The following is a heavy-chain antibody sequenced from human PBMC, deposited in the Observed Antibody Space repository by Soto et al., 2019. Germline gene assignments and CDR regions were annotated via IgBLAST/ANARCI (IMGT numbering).Heavy chain of an antibody. CDR2: INPSGGST. CDR1: GYTFTSYY. J-gene: IGHJ6*02. Sequence: ASVKVSCKAAGYTFTSYYMHWVRQAPGQGLEWMGIINPSGGSTSYAQKFQGRVTMTRDTSTSTVYMELSSLRSEDTAVYYCGREGGYYGSGSYYYYYGMDVWGQGTTVTVSS. D-gene: IGHD3-10*01. CDR3: GREGGYYGSGSYYYYYGMDV. V-gene: IGHV1-46*01.